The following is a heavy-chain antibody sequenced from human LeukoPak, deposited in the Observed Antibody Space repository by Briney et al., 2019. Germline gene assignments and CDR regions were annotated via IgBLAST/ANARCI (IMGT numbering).Heavy chain of an antibody. CDR3: ARDRYGDGFAHFDY. CDR1: GYTFTSYA. Sequence: ASVKVSCKASGYTFTSYAMHWVRQAPGQGLECIGWITPSGGTNYPQKFQGRVAITRDTSITTAYMDLSRLTSDDTAVYYCARDRYGDGFAHFDYWGQGALVTVSS. CDR2: ITPSGGT. J-gene: IGHJ4*02. V-gene: IGHV1-2*02. D-gene: IGHD5-24*01.